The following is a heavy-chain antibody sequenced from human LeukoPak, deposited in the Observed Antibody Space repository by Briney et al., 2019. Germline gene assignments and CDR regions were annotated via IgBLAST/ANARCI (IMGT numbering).Heavy chain of an antibody. CDR2: ISSSGSTI. Sequence: PGGSLRLSCAASGFTFSDYYMSWIRQAPGKGLEWVSHISSSGSTIYYADSVKGRFTISRDNAKNSLYLQMNSLRAEDTAVYYCARDTSSGYYSLDYWGQGTLVTVSS. V-gene: IGHV3-11*01. D-gene: IGHD3-22*01. CDR1: GFTFSDYY. J-gene: IGHJ4*02. CDR3: ARDTSSGYYSLDY.